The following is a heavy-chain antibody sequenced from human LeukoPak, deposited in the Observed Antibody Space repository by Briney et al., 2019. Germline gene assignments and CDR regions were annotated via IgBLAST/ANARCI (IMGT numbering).Heavy chain of an antibody. CDR1: GYTFTSYA. D-gene: IGHD6-13*01. Sequence: ASVKVSCKASGYTFTSYAISWVRQAPGQGLEWMGWISAYNGNTNYAQKLQGRVTMTTDTSTSTAYMELRSLRSDDTAVYYCARNGRIAAAGTVLWFDPWGQGTLVTVSS. V-gene: IGHV1-18*01. CDR2: ISAYNGNT. J-gene: IGHJ5*02. CDR3: ARNGRIAAAGTVLWFDP.